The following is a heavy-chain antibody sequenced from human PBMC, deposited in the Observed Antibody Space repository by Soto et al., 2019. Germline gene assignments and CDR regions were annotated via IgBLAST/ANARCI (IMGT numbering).Heavy chain of an antibody. V-gene: IGHV1-2*04. Sequence: ASVKVSCKASGYTFTGYYIHWVRQAPGQGLEWMGWINPNNGGTNYAQKFQGWVTMTRDTSISTAYMELIRLSSVTAADTAVYYCARDGNFKGAPYYYYGMDVWGQGTTVTVSS. CDR3: ARDGNFKGAPYYYYGMDV. J-gene: IGHJ6*02. CDR1: GYTFTGYY. D-gene: IGHD1-26*01. CDR2: INPNNGGT.